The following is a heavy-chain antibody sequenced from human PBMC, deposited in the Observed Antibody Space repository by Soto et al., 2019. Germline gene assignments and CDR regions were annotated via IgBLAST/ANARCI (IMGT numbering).Heavy chain of an antibody. Sequence: SETLSLTCTVSGGSISSYYWSWIRQPPGKGLEWIGYIYYSGSTNYNPSLKSRVTISVDTSKNQFSLKLSSVTAADTAVYYRARARYYYYYGRDVWGQGTTVTVSS. CDR2: IYYSGST. V-gene: IGHV4-59*01. CDR3: ARARYYYYYGRDV. CDR1: GGSISSYY. J-gene: IGHJ6*02.